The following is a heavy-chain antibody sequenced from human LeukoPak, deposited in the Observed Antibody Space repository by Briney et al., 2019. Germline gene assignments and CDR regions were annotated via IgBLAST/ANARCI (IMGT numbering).Heavy chain of an antibody. CDR1: GGSFSGYY. J-gene: IGHJ4*02. D-gene: IGHD6-6*01. CDR2: INHSGST. V-gene: IGHV4-34*01. Sequence: SETLSLTCAVYGGSFSGYYWSWIRQPPGKGLEWIGEINHSGSTNYNPSLKSRVTISVDTSKNQFSLKLSSVTAADTAVYYCAIRRGIAARYWGQGTLVTVSS. CDR3: AIRRGIAARY.